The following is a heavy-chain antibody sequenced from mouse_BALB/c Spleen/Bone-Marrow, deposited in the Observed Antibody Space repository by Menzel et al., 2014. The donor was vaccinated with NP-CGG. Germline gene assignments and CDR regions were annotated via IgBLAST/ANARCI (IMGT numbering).Heavy chain of an antibody. V-gene: IGHV14-3*02. CDR2: IDPANGNT. Sequence: EVKLQESGAELVKPGASVKLSCTASGFNIKDTYMHWVKQRPEQGLEWIGRIDPANGNTKYDPKFQGKATITADTSSNTAFLQLSSLTSEDTAVYYCARYHYAMDYWGQGTSVTVSS. J-gene: IGHJ4*01. CDR1: GFNIKDTY. CDR3: ARYHYAMDY.